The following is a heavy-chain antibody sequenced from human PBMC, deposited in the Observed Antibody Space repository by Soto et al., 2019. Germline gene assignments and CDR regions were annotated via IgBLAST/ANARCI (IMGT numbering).Heavy chain of an antibody. D-gene: IGHD6-13*01. CDR1: GFTFSSYG. J-gene: IGHJ6*03. V-gene: IGHV3-33*01. CDR3: AREKQQLVLSNYYYYMDV. Sequence: GGSLRLSCAASGFTFSSYGMHWVRQAPGKGLEWVAVIWYDGSNKYYADSVKGRFTISRDNSKNTLYLQMNSLRAEDTAVYYCAREKQQLVLSNYYYYMDVGGKGTTVTVSS. CDR2: IWYDGSNK.